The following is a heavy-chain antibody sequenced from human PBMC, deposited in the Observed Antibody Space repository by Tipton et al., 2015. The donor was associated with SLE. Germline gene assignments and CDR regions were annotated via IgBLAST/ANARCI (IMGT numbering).Heavy chain of an antibody. CDR2: IDGDGTST. Sequence: GSLRLSCAASGFTFSSYGMLWVRQVPGKGFVWVSGIDGDGTSTYYADSVRGRFTISRDNAKNTVYLHMYSLRAEDTAVYYCTPVDWTWGQGTLVTVSS. D-gene: IGHD3/OR15-3a*01. CDR3: TPVDWT. V-gene: IGHV3-74*01. J-gene: IGHJ4*02. CDR1: GFTFSSYG.